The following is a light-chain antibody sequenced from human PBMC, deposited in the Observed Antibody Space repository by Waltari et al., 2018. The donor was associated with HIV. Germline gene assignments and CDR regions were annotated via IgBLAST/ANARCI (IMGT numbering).Light chain of an antibody. CDR2: LAS. V-gene: IGKV1-5*03. Sequence: DIQMTLSPSTLSASVGDRVTITCRASQSISDCLAWYQQKPGKAPRLLIYLASTLESGVPSRFSGSGSGTDFTLTISSLQPDDFATYYCQQFFTFPSFGQGTKLEIK. J-gene: IGKJ2*03. CDR3: QQFFTFPS. CDR1: QSISDC.